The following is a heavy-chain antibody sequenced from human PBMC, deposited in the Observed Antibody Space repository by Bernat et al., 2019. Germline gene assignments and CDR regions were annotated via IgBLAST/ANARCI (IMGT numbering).Heavy chain of an antibody. CDR3: ARQRGYYYDSSGSEY. V-gene: IGHV3-74*01. Sequence: EVQLVESGGGLVQPGGSLRLSCAASGFTFSSYWMHWVRQAPGKGLVWVSRINSDGSSTSYADSVKGRFTISRDNAKNTLYLQMNSLRAEDTAVYYCARQRGYYYDSSGSEYWGQGTLVTVSS. CDR2: INSDGSST. D-gene: IGHD3-22*01. CDR1: GFTFSSYW. J-gene: IGHJ4*02.